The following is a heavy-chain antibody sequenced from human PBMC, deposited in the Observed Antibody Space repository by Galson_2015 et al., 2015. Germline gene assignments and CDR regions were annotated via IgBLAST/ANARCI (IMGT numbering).Heavy chain of an antibody. CDR1: GYTFTSYY. D-gene: IGHD2-2*01. CDR2: INPSGGST. CDR3: AQFPIDYCSSTSCYVYGMDV. V-gene: IGHV1-46*01. J-gene: IGHJ6*02. Sequence: SVKVSCKASGYTFTSYYMHWVRQAPGQGLEWMGIINPSGGSTSYAQKFQGRVTMTRDTSTSTVYMELSSLRSVDTAVYYCAQFPIDYCSSTSCYVYGMDVWGQGTTVTVSS.